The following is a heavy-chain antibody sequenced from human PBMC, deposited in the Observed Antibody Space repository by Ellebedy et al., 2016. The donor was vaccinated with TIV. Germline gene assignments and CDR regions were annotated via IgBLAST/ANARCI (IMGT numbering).Heavy chain of an antibody. CDR2: ISTFNGNT. V-gene: IGHV1-18*04. D-gene: IGHD2-21*02. J-gene: IGHJ6*02. Sequence: ASVKVSCKASGYTFTTFGISWVRQAPGQGLEWMGWISTFNGNTKYAQMFQGRVTMTTDTSASTVYMELRSLRSEDTAVYYCARACVGDCSYGMDVWGQGTTVTVSS. CDR1: GYTFTTFG. CDR3: ARACVGDCSYGMDV.